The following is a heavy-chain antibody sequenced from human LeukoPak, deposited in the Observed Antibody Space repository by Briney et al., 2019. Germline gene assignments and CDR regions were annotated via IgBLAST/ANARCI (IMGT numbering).Heavy chain of an antibody. D-gene: IGHD5-18*01. V-gene: IGHV3-74*01. CDR2: ISPDGSQT. Sequence: GGSLRLSCAASGFSFSNYWMHWVRQAPGKGLMWVSQISPDGSQTFYADSVKGRFTISRDNAKNTLYLQMNSLRAEDTAVYYCARGYTAMVTDYWGQGTLVTVSS. J-gene: IGHJ4*02. CDR3: ARGYTAMVTDY. CDR1: GFSFSNYW.